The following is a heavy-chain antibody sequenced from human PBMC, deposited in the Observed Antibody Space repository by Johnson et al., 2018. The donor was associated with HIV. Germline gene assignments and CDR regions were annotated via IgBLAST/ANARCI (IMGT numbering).Heavy chain of an antibody. V-gene: IGHV3-30-3*01. J-gene: IGHJ3*01. Sequence: QVQLVESGGGVVQPGRSLRLSCAASGFTFSSYAMHWVRQPPGKGLEWVAVISYGGNKQYYVDSVEGRFTISRDNSKDTLYLQMNNLTTEDTAGYSCAGDFVLGGLSYETVDSFDFWGPGTLVTVSS. CDR3: AGDFVLGGLSYETVDSFDF. CDR2: ISYGGNKQ. D-gene: IGHD3-16*02. CDR1: GFTFSSYA.